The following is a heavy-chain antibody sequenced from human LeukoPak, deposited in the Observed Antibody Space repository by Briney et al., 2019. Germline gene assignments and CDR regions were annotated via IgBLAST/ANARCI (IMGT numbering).Heavy chain of an antibody. CDR2: ISSSSSTI. CDR3: AREHEPMVVAATGFDY. V-gene: IGHV3-48*02. J-gene: IGHJ4*02. Sequence: GGSLRLSCAASGFTFSSYSMNWVRQAPGKGLEWVSYISSSSSTIYYADSVKGRFTISRDNAKNSLYLQMNSLRDEDTAVYYCAREHEPMVVAATGFDYWGQGTLVTVSS. CDR1: GFTFSSYS. D-gene: IGHD2-15*01.